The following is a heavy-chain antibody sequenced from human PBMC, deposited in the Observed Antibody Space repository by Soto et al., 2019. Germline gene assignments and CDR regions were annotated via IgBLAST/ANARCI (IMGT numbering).Heavy chain of an antibody. J-gene: IGHJ4*02. CDR1: GFTFSSYA. CDR2: ISGSGGST. CDR3: AKVCRIVVVVAAAYYFDY. D-gene: IGHD2-15*01. Sequence: GGSLRLSCAASGFTFSSYAMSWVRQAPGKGLEWVSAISGSGGSTYYADSVKGRFTISRDNSKNTLYLQMNSLRAEDTAVYYCAKVCRIVVVVAAAYYFDYWGQGTLVTVSS. V-gene: IGHV3-23*01.